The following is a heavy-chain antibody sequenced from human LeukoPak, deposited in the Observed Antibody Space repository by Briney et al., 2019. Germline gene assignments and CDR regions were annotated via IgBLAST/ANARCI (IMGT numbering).Heavy chain of an antibody. CDR3: ATPRYSSSWYKYFQH. D-gene: IGHD6-13*01. Sequence: ASVKVPCKVSGYTLTELSMHWVRQAPGKGLEWMGGFDPEDGETIYAQKFQGRVTMTEDTSTDTAYMELSSLRSEDTAVYYCATPRYSSSWYKYFQHWGQGTLVTVSS. CDR2: FDPEDGET. V-gene: IGHV1-24*01. CDR1: GYTLTELS. J-gene: IGHJ1*01.